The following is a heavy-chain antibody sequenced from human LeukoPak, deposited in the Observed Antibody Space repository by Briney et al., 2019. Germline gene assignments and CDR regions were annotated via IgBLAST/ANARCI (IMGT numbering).Heavy chain of an antibody. CDR2: INTDGSST. CDR3: ARDASLLWPPSPHEYFQH. D-gene: IGHD3-10*01. CDR1: GFTFSSYW. J-gene: IGHJ1*01. Sequence: GGSLRLSCAASGFTFSSYWMHWVRQAPGKGLVWVSRINTDGSSTSYADSVKGRFTISRDNAKNTLYLQMNSLRAEDTAVYYRARDASLLWPPSPHEYFQHWGQGTLVTVSS. V-gene: IGHV3-74*01.